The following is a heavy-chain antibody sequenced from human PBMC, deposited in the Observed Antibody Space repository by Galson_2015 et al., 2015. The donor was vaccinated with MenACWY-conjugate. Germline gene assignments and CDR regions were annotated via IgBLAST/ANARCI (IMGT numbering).Heavy chain of an antibody. CDR1: GDSVSSYSAG. CDR3: AGGGLVRGALGWIDP. CDR2: TYYRSKWYI. J-gene: IGHJ5*02. Sequence: CAISGDSVSSYSAGWNWIRQSPSRGLEWLGRTYYRSKWYIDYAVSVNGRISITPDTSRNQFSLQLSSVTPEDTAIYYCAGGGLVRGALGWIDPWGPGILVTVSS. V-gene: IGHV6-1*01. D-gene: IGHD3-16*02.